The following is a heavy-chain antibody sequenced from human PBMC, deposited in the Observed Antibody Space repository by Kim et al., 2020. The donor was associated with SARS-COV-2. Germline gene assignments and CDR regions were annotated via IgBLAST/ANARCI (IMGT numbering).Heavy chain of an antibody. CDR1: GFTFRTYA. J-gene: IGHJ4*02. V-gene: IGHV3-23*01. Sequence: GGSLRLSCAASGFTFRTYAMSWVRQAPGRGLEWVSGINDGGTGTFYADSVKGRFTISRDNSKNTLYLQMNSLRAEDTAVYYCVLPGSSRYPAPLDYWGQGTLVTVS. D-gene: IGHD3-10*01. CDR3: VLPGSSRYPAPLDY. CDR2: INDGGTGT.